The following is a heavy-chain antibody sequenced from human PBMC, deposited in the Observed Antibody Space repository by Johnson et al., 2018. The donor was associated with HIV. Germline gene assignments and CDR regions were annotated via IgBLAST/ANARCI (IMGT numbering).Heavy chain of an antibody. D-gene: IGHD2-8*02. J-gene: IGHJ3*02. CDR1: GFTFSSYG. Sequence: QVQLVESGGGVVQPGRSLRLSCAASGFTFSSYGMHWVRQAPGKGLEWVAVISYDGSNKYYADSVKGRFTISRDNSKNTLYLQMNSLRAEETAVYYCAKDVEYCTGGVCPYDAFDIWGQGTMVTVSS. CDR3: AKDVEYCTGGVCPYDAFDI. CDR2: ISYDGSNK. V-gene: IGHV3-30*18.